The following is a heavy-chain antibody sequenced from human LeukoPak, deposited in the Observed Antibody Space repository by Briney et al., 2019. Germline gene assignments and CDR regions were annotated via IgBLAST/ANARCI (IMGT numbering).Heavy chain of an antibody. Sequence: GRSLRLSCAASGFSFSSYAIHWVRQASGKGLEWVALISYNGGKKDYADSVKGRFTIDRDNSKNTVYLQMNSRRPDDTAIYFCARQESRNYYYEGLDYWGQGNLVTVSS. J-gene: IGHJ4*02. CDR2: ISYNGGKK. V-gene: IGHV3-30*04. CDR3: ARQESRNYYYEGLDY. CDR1: GFSFSSYA. D-gene: IGHD3-22*01.